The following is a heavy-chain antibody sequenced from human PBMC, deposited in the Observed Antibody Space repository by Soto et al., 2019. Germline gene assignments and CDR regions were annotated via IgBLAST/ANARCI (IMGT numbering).Heavy chain of an antibody. Sequence: QVQLQQWGAGLLKSSETLSLTCAVYGASLSGYSWSWIRQPPGKGLEWIGEINDSGENFNPSLQSRATMSMDTSKRQFSLNLNSVTAADTAVFFCARARRLWFGETSDAVDLWGQGTMVIVSS. D-gene: IGHD3-10*01. J-gene: IGHJ3*01. V-gene: IGHV4-34*02. CDR1: GASLSGYS. CDR3: ARARRLWFGETSDAVDL. CDR2: INDSGE.